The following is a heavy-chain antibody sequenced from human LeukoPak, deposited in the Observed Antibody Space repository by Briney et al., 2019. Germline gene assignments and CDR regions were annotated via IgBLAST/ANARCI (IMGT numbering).Heavy chain of an antibody. D-gene: IGHD3-10*01. J-gene: IGHJ6*02. Sequence: GGSLRLSCAASGFTFSSYWMSWVRQAPGKGLEWVANIKQDGSEKYYVDSVKGRFTISRDNAKNSLYLQMNSLRAEDTAVYYCARDRITMVRGANPPDYYYYGMDVWGQGTTVTVSS. CDR3: ARDRITMVRGANPPDYYYYGMDV. CDR2: IKQDGSEK. V-gene: IGHV3-7*01. CDR1: GFTFSSYW.